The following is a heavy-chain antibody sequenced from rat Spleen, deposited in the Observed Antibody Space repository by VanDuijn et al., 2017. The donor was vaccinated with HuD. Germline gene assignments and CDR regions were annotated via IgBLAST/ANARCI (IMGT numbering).Heavy chain of an antibody. Sequence: EVQLVESGGGLVQPGRSLNLSCAASGFTFSDYDMAWVRQAPTKGLEWVATISYDGGSTDYRDSVKGRFTISRDNAKTTLYLQMDSLRSEDTATYYCATTPGRPFAYWGQGTLVTVSS. D-gene: IGHD5-1*01. V-gene: IGHV5-29*01. CDR3: ATTPGRPFAY. J-gene: IGHJ3*01. CDR2: ISYDGGST. CDR1: GFTFSDYD.